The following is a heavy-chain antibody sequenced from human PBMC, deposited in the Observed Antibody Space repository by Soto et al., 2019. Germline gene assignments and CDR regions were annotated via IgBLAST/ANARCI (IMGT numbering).Heavy chain of an antibody. CDR1: GYTFTSYG. D-gene: IGHD5-12*01. CDR2: ISAYNGKT. Sequence: ASVKVSCKASGYTFTSYGISWVRQAPGQGLEWMGWISAYNGKTNYAQNVQGRVTMTTDTSTRTAYMDLRSLRSDDTAVYYCARGGDVNYYHGMDVWGRGTTVTVSS. J-gene: IGHJ6*02. CDR3: ARGGDVNYYHGMDV. V-gene: IGHV1-18*01.